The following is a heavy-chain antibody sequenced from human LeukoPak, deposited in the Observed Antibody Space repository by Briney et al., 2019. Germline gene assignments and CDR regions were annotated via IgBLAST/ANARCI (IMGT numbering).Heavy chain of an antibody. CDR1: GFTFSSYS. V-gene: IGHV3-21*01. CDR2: ISSSSSYI. Sequence: PGGSLRLSCAASGFTFSSYSMNWVRQAPGKGLEWVSSISSSSSYIYYADSVKGRFTISRDNAKNSLYLQMNSLRAEDTAVYYCAKDTVLDFWSGLIPFDPWGQGTLVTVSS. CDR3: AKDTVLDFWSGLIPFDP. D-gene: IGHD3-3*01. J-gene: IGHJ5*02.